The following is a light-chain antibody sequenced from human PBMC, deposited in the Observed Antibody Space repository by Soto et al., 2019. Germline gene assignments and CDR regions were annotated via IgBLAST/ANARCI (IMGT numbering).Light chain of an antibody. J-gene: IGLJ2*01. Sequence: QSALTQPPSASGSPGQSVSISCTGTSSDPATDKYVSWYQQHPGKAPKVMIYEVRKRPSGVPDRFSGSKSGNTASLTVSGLQAEDEADYYCTSYARSNSVIFGGGTKLTVL. CDR3: TSYARSNSVI. V-gene: IGLV2-8*01. CDR1: SSDPATDKY. CDR2: EVR.